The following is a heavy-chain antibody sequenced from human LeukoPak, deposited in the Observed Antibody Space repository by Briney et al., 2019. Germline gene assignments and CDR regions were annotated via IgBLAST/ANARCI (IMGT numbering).Heavy chain of an antibody. D-gene: IGHD4-17*01. V-gene: IGHV3-33*06. CDR2: IWYDGSKT. CDR3: AKDSKDYGDYNYFDF. J-gene: IGHJ4*02. Sequence: GGSLRLSCAASGFTFTGCHIHWVRQAPGKGLEWVARIWYDGSKTYYADSVKGRFTVSRDDSKNTLYLQMSSLRAEDTAVYYCAKDSKDYGDYNYFDFWGQGTLVTVSS. CDR1: GFTFTGCH.